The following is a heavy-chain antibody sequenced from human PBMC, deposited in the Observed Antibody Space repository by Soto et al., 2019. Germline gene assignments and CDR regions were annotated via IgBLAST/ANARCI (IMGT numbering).Heavy chain of an antibody. Sequence: QVQLVESGGGVVQPERSLRLSCAASGFTFSRQAMHWVRQAPGRGLEWVAVIWYHGVDKYYADSVKGRFTISRDNSKNTGYLQMNSRGGEETAVYYCGAGLLGLGTGGNCPVDSWGQGSLVTVSS. D-gene: IGHD2-15*01. CDR2: IWYHGVDK. CDR3: GAGLLGLGTGGNCPVDS. J-gene: IGHJ4*02. V-gene: IGHV3-33*01. CDR1: GFTFSRQA.